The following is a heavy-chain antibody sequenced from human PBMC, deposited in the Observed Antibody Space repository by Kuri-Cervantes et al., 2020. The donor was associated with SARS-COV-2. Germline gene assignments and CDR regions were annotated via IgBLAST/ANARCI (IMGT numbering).Heavy chain of an antibody. Sequence: GSLRLSCAVSAGSISSTNWWSWVRQPPGKGLQWIGEIYHSGSTNYNPSLKSRVTISLDKSKNQFSLTLTSVTAADTAVYYCARGGFVESNNPYYYGMDVWGQGTTVTVSS. J-gene: IGHJ6*01. CDR2: IYHSGST. V-gene: IGHV4-4*02. CDR3: ARGGFVESNNPYYYGMDV. D-gene: IGHD3-3*01. CDR1: AGSISSTNW.